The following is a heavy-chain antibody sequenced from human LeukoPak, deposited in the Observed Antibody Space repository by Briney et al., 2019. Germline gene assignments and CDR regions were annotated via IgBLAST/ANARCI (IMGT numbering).Heavy chain of an antibody. CDR2: ITSSSTYM. D-gene: IGHD3-10*02. CDR3: AELGITMIGGV. CDR1: GFTFSTYN. V-gene: IGHV3-21*01. Sequence: GGSLRLSCAASGFTFSTYNMNWVRRTPGKGLEWVSSITSSSTYMFYADSVRGRFTISRDNAENSLFLQMNSLRAEDTAVYYCAELGITMIGGVWGKGTTVTISS. J-gene: IGHJ6*04.